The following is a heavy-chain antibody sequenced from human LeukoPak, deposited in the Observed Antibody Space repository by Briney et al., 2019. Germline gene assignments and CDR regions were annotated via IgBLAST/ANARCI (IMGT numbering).Heavy chain of an antibody. J-gene: IGHJ6*03. CDR2: IYRGGST. D-gene: IGHD2-15*01. Sequence: GGSLRLSCAASGFTVSSNYMSWVRQAPGKGLEWVSVIYRGGSTYYADSVKGRFTISRDNSKNTLYLQMNSLRAEDTAVYYCWGYCSGGSCPYYYYYYYMDVWGKGTTVTVSS. CDR3: WGYCSGGSCPYYYYYYYMDV. CDR1: GFTVSSNY. V-gene: IGHV3-66*02.